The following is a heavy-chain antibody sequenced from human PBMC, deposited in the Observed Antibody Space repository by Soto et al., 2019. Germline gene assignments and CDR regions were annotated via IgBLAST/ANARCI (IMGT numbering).Heavy chain of an antibody. CDR3: AKDILPNNYGSGSYCPDY. D-gene: IGHD3-10*01. CDR2: ISWDGGSR. J-gene: IGHJ4*02. CDR1: GFTFNDHA. V-gene: IGHV3-9*01. Sequence: GGSLRLSCAASGFTFNDHAMHWVRQAPGKGLEWVSGISWDGGSRGYADSVKGRFTISRDNAKHSLYLQMNSLRPEDTALYFCAKDILPNNYGSGSYCPDYWGQGTLVTVSS.